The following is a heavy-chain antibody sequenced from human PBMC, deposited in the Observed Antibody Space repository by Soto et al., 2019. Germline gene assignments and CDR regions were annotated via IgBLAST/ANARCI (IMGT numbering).Heavy chain of an antibody. Sequence: PGGSLRLSCAASGFTFSSYAMSWARQAPGKGLVWVSGISGSGSSTCYADSVKGRFTISRDNAKNTLYLQMNSLRAEDTAVYYCARNWNDFDYWGQGTLVTVSS. D-gene: IGHD1-20*01. CDR3: ARNWNDFDY. J-gene: IGHJ4*02. CDR2: ISGSGSST. V-gene: IGHV3-23*01. CDR1: GFTFSSYA.